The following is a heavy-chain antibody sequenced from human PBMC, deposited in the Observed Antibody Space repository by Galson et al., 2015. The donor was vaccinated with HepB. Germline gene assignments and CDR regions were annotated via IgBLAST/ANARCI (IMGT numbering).Heavy chain of an antibody. V-gene: IGHV5-51*03. D-gene: IGHD3-3*01. Sequence: QSGAEVKRPGESLKISCEGSGYSFSGYWIAWVRQMPGKGLEWMGIIYPGDSDTRYSPSFQGQVTISADKSISTAYLQWSSLKASDTAMYYCARSTILGVVNDVWGQGTMVTVSS. CDR1: GYSFSGYW. CDR3: ARSTILGVVNDV. J-gene: IGHJ3*01. CDR2: IYPGDSDT.